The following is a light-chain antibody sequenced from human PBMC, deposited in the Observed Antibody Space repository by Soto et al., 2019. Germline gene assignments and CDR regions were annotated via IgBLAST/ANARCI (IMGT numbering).Light chain of an antibody. V-gene: IGKV1-27*01. CDR1: QGISNY. CDR3: QHYHSPPFT. J-gene: IGKJ3*01. Sequence: DIQMTQSPSSLSAFVGDSVTFTCRASQGISNYLAWYHQKPGKVPKLLVYAASTLQSGVPSRFSGSGSGTEFTLTIRSLQPEDVGTYYCQHYHSPPFTFGPGTKVD. CDR2: AAS.